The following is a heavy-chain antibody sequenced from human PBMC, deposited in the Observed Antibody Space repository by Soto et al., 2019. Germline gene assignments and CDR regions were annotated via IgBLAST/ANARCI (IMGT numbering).Heavy chain of an antibody. CDR1: GGTFSSYA. CDR2: IIPIFGTA. V-gene: IGHV1-69*01. CDR3: ARVQDIVLVPPHDYYYGMDV. D-gene: IGHD2-2*01. J-gene: IGHJ6*02. Sequence: QVQPVQSGAEVKQPGSSVKVSCKASGGTFSSYAISWVRQAPGQGLEWMGGIIPIFGTANYAQKFQGRVTITADEATSTAYLGVSSLRSEYTAVYYCARVQDIVLVPPHDYYYGMDVWGQETTDVVSS.